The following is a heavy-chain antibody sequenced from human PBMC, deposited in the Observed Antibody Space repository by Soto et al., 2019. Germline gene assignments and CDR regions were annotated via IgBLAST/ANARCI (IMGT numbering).Heavy chain of an antibody. D-gene: IGHD3-3*01. CDR1: GGSVSSADHF. CDR3: ASSPPATDYDFWSGYSATPNIFWSFPI. CDR2: VYYSGSI. V-gene: IGHV4-30-4*01. J-gene: IGHJ3*02. Sequence: SETLSLTCTVSGGSVSSADHFWSWIRQPPGRGLEWIGYVYYSGSIYYNPSLKSRISISVDTSKNQFSLKVNSVTAADTAVYYCASSPPATDYDFWSGYSATPNIFWSFPIWGQGTMVTVSS.